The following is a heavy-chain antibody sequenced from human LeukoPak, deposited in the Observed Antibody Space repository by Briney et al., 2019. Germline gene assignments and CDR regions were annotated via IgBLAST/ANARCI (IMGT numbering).Heavy chain of an antibody. CDR2: INHSGST. D-gene: IGHD1-26*01. CDR3: ARDSGSYYSLDY. V-gene: IGHV4-4*02. J-gene: IGHJ4*02. Sequence: SETLSLTCAVSGGSISSSNWWSWVRQPPGKGLEWIGEINHSGSTNYNPSLKSRVAISVDTSKNQFSLKLNSVTATDTAVYYCARDSGSYYSLDYWGQGTLVTVSS. CDR1: GGSISSSNW.